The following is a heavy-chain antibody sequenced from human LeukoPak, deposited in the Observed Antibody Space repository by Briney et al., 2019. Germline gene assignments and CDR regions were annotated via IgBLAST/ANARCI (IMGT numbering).Heavy chain of an antibody. CDR2: ISSGSKYI. D-gene: IGHD5-18*01. J-gene: IGHJ4*02. Sequence: GGSLRLSCADSGFTFSSYSMNWVRQAPGKGLEWVSSISSGSKYIYNADSMKGRFTISRDNAKNSLYLQMNSLRAEDTAVYYCARALSYSYGSMDFWGQGTLVIVSS. CDR1: GFTFSSYS. CDR3: ARALSYSYGSMDF. V-gene: IGHV3-21*01.